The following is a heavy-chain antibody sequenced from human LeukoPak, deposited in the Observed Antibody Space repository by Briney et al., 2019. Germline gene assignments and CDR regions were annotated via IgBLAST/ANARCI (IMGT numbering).Heavy chain of an antibody. CDR2: IYYSGST. D-gene: IGHD5-18*01. Sequence: SETLSLTCAVSSGSISSYYWSWIRQSPGKGLEGIGYIYYSGSTNYNPSLKSRVTISVDTSKNQFSLKLSSVTAADTAVYYCARVDTAMVPGLFDYWGQGTLVTVSS. CDR3: ARVDTAMVPGLFDY. V-gene: IGHV4-59*01. CDR1: SGSISSYY. J-gene: IGHJ4*02.